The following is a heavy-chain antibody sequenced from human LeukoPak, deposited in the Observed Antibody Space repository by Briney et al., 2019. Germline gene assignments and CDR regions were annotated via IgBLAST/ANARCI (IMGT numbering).Heavy chain of an antibody. CDR2: INPSGGST. CDR3: ARGGLATVTTLGYDY. Sequence: ASVKVSCKASGYTFTGYYMHWVRQAPGQGLEWMGIINPSGGSTSYAQKFQGRVTMTRDTSTSTVYMELSSLRSEDTAVYYCARGGLATVTTLGYDYWGQGTLVTVSS. J-gene: IGHJ4*02. D-gene: IGHD4-17*01. CDR1: GYTFTGYY. V-gene: IGHV1-46*01.